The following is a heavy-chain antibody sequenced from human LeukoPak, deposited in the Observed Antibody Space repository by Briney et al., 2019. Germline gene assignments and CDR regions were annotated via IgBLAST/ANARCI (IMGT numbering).Heavy chain of an antibody. Sequence: GESLKISCKGSGYTFTNYWIAWVRQMPGKGPECMGIIYPGDSDTRYSPSFQGQVTISADKSISTAYLQWSSLKASDTAMYYCARSSGYSYTYRDPGWFDPWGQGTLVTVSS. CDR3: ARSSGYSYTYRDPGWFDP. V-gene: IGHV5-51*01. J-gene: IGHJ5*02. CDR2: IYPGDSDT. D-gene: IGHD5-18*01. CDR1: GYTFTNYW.